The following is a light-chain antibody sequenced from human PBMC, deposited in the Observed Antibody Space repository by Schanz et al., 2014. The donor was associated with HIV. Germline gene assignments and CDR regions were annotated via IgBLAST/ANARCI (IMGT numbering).Light chain of an antibody. V-gene: IGKV1-27*01. CDR2: AAS. CDR3: QEYDVAPRT. CDR1: QGIRTY. Sequence: DVQMTQSPSSLSASVGDRVTITCRASQGIRTYLAWYQQKSGRPPKLLIYAASTLQPGVPSRFSGSGSGTDYTLTISSLQPDDAASYYCQEYDVAPRTFGQGTKVEI. J-gene: IGKJ1*01.